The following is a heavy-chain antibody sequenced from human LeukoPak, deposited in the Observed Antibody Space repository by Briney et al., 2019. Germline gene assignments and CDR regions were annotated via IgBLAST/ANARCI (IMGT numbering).Heavy chain of an antibody. J-gene: IGHJ3*02. D-gene: IGHD6-19*01. CDR3: TSRPPAGYDI. CDR2: IRSKANNYAT. Sequence: PGGSLRLSCAASGFTFSGSAIHWVRQASGKGLEWVGRIRSKANNYATAYAASVKGRFTISRDDSKNTAYLQMNSLKTEDTAAYYCTSRPPAGYDIWGQGTMVTVSS. V-gene: IGHV3-73*01. CDR1: GFTFSGSA.